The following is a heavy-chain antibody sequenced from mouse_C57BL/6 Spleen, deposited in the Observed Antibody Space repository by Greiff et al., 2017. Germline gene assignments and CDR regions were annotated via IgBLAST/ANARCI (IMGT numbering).Heavy chain of an antibody. CDR1: GYTFTDYN. D-gene: IGHD1-1*01. J-gene: IGHJ4*01. V-gene: IGHV1-18*01. CDR3: ARCYGSSYGAMDY. CDR2: INPNNGGT. Sequence: EVQLQQSGPELVKPGASVKIPCKASGYTFTDYNMDWVKQSHGKSLEWIGDINPNNGGTIYNQKFKGKATLTVDKASSTSYMELRSLTSEDTAVYYCARCYGSSYGAMDYWGQGTSVTVSS.